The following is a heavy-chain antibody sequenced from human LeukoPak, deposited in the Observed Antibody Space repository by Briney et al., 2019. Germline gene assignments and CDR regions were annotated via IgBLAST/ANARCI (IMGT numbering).Heavy chain of an antibody. V-gene: IGHV1-2*06. D-gene: IGHD3-22*01. Sequence: ASVKVSCKASGYTFTAYYIHWVRQAPGQGLEWMGRINPNSGGTNYAQKFQGRVTMTRDTSISTAYMELSRLRSDDTAVYYCARDRQLYYYDSSGYYWYWGQGTLVTVSS. CDR3: ARDRQLYYYDSSGYYWY. CDR1: GYTFTAYY. CDR2: INPNSGGT. J-gene: IGHJ4*02.